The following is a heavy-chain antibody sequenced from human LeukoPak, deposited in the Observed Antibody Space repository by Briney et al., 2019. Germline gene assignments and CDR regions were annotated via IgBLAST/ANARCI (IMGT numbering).Heavy chain of an antibody. CDR2: INHSGST. J-gene: IGHJ6*03. CDR1: GGSISSGSYY. Sequence: SETLSLTCTVSGGSISSGSYYWSWIRQPAGKGLEWIGKINHSGSTNYNPSLKSRVTISVDTSKNQFSLKLSSVTAADTAVYYCARRTEENYYYYMDVRGKGTTVTVSS. V-gene: IGHV4-61*10. CDR3: ARRTEENYYYYMDV. D-gene: IGHD1-14*01.